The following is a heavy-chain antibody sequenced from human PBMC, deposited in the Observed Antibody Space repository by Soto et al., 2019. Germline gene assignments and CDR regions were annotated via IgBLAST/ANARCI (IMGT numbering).Heavy chain of an antibody. D-gene: IGHD1-1*01. CDR3: APERNHPVRVAWFDP. Sequence: QVQLVESGXXXXXXXXXLRLSCAASGFTFSSYAMHWVRQAPGKGLEWVAVISYDGNNKYYADSVKGRFTISGDNSKNTLYLNMNNPRAEDPAVYYCAPERNHPVRVAWFDPWGPGTLVTVSS. CDR2: ISYDGNNK. V-gene: IGHV3-30-3*01. CDR1: GFTFSSYA. J-gene: IGHJ5*02.